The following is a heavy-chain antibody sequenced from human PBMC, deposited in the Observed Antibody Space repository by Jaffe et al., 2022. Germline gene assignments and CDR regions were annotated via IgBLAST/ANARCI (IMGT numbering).Heavy chain of an antibody. D-gene: IGHD6-19*01. CDR1: GFTFSSYA. CDR3: AKDHSSGGGLPPDTFDI. CDR2: ISGSGGST. V-gene: IGHV3-23*01. Sequence: EVQLLESGGGLVQPGGSLRLSCAASGFTFSSYAMSWVRQAPGKGLEWVSAISGSGGSTYYADSVKGRFTISRDNSKNTLYLQMNSLRAEDTAVYYCAKDHSSGGGLPPDTFDIWGQGTMVTVSS. J-gene: IGHJ3*02.